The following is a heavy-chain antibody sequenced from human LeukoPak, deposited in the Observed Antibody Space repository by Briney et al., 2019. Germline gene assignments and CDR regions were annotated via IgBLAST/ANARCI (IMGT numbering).Heavy chain of an antibody. CDR1: GFTFSNAW. J-gene: IGHJ4*02. CDR3: TTQGHYYDSSGYNFVDY. D-gene: IGHD3-22*01. V-gene: IGHV3-15*01. CDR2: IKSKADGGTT. Sequence: GGSLRLSCAASGFTFSNAWMRWVRQTPGKGLESIGHIKSKADGGTTDYAAPVKGRFTISRDDSEDTVYLQMNSLKTEDTAMYYCTTQGHYYDSSGYNFVDYWGQGTLVTVSS.